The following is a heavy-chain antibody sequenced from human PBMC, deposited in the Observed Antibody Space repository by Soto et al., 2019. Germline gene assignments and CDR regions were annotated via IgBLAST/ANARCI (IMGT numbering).Heavy chain of an antibody. CDR3: ARLWPEYFDY. Sequence: SETLSLTCTVSGGSISSSSYYWGWIRQPPGKVLEWIGSIYYSGNTYYNPSLKSRVTISVDTSKNHFSLKLSSVTAADTAVYYCARLWPEYFDYWGQGTLVTVSS. J-gene: IGHJ4*02. D-gene: IGHD2-21*01. V-gene: IGHV4-39*01. CDR1: GGSISSSSYY. CDR2: IYYSGNT.